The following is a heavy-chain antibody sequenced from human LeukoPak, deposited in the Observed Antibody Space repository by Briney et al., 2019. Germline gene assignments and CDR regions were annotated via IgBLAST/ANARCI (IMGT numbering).Heavy chain of an antibody. J-gene: IGHJ4*02. CDR3: AKDPYYYDSSGYLGDY. D-gene: IGHD3-22*01. CDR1: GFTVSSNY. Sequence: GGSLRLSCAASGFTVSSNYMSWVRQAPGKGLEWVSVIYSGGSTYYADSVKGRFTISRDNSKNTLYLQMNSLRAEDTAVYYCAKDPYYYDSSGYLGDYWGQGTLVTVSS. CDR2: IYSGGST. V-gene: IGHV3-53*01.